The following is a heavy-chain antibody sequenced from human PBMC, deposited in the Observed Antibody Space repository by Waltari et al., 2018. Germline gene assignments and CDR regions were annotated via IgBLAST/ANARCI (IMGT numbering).Heavy chain of an antibody. J-gene: IGHJ4*02. D-gene: IGHD2-8*01. Sequence: QVQLVQSRAEAKKPGASVTVSCKASGYAFTGDTIHWVRQGPGQGLEWMGWINANNGNTKYSQKLQGRVTITRDTSANTADMELSSRRSEDTAVYYCARAYCINGVCYSGYYFDYWGQGTLVTVSS. CDR2: INANNGNT. CDR3: ARAYCINGVCYSGYYFDY. V-gene: IGHV1-3*01. CDR1: GYAFTGDT.